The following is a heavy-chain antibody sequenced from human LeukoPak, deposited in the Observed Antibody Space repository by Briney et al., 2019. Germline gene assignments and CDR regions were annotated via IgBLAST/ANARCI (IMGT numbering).Heavy chain of an antibody. J-gene: IGHJ4*02. D-gene: IGHD3-22*01. V-gene: IGHV1-18*01. CDR1: GYTFTSYG. Sequence: ASVKVSCKASGYTFTSYGISWVRQAPGQGLEWMGCISAYNGNTNYAQKLQGRVTMTTDTSTSTAYMELRSLRSDDTAVYSCARDVDYYGSSGHYDYWGQGTLVTVSS. CDR2: ISAYNGNT. CDR3: ARDVDYYGSSGHYDY.